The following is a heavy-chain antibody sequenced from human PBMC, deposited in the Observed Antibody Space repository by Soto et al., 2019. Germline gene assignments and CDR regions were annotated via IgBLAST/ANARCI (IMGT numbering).Heavy chain of an antibody. CDR1: GFTLSNYD. J-gene: IGHJ2*01. CDR3: ARAARWLQARYFDL. V-gene: IGHV3-13*01. D-gene: IGHD5-12*01. CDR2: IDIAGDT. Sequence: EVQLVESGGGLVQTGGSLRLSCAASGFTLSNYDIHWVRQVTGKGLEWVSAIDIAGDTYYPDSVKGRFTISRESARNSVYLQMNILTAGDTAVYYCARAARWLQARYFDLLGRGTLVTVSS.